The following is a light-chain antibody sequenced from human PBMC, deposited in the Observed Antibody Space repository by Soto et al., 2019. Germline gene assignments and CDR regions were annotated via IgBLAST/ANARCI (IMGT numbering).Light chain of an antibody. CDR1: QSVATY. V-gene: IGKV3-11*01. J-gene: IGKJ4*01. CDR3: QQRRDWPLT. CDR2: DTS. Sequence: EIVLTQSPATVSLSLGERATLSCRASQSVATYLAWYQQKPGQAPRLLISDTSNRATGIPARFSGSGSGTDFTLTISSLEPEDFAIYYCQQRRDWPLTFGGGTKVEI.